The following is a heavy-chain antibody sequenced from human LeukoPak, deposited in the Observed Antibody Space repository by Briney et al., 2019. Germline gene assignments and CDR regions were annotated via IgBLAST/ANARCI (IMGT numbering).Heavy chain of an antibody. Sequence: SVKVSCKASGGTFSSYAISWVRQAPGQGLEWMGRIIPILGIANYAQKFQGRVTITADKSTSTAYMELSSLRSEDTAVYYCARKRVDTAMVTMPDAFDIWGQGTMVTVSS. CDR3: ARKRVDTAMVTMPDAFDI. D-gene: IGHD5-18*01. V-gene: IGHV1-69*04. CDR1: GGTFSSYA. J-gene: IGHJ3*02. CDR2: IIPILGIA.